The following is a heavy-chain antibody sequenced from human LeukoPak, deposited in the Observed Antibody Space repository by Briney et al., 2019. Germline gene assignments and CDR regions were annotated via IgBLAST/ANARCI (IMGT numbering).Heavy chain of an antibody. CDR2: IIPIFGTA. D-gene: IGHD3-16*01. CDR1: GGTFSSYA. CDR3: ARVARPGGIPEYYYYYYMDV. Sequence: SVKVSCKASGGTFSSYAISWVRQAPGQGLEWMGGIIPIFGTANYAQKFQGRVTITADKSTSTAYMELSSLRSEDTAVYYCARVARPGGIPEYYYYYYMDVWGKGTTVTVSS. J-gene: IGHJ6*03. V-gene: IGHV1-69*06.